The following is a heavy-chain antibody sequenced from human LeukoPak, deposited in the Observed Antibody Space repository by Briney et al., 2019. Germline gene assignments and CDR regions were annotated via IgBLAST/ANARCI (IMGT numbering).Heavy chain of an antibody. V-gene: IGHV3-21*01. J-gene: IGHJ3*02. CDR3: AGDRCGGDCYLPDDAFDI. CDR1: GFTFSSYS. Sequence: PGGSLRLSCAASGFTFSSYSMNWVRQAPGKGLEWVSSISSSSSYIYYADSVKGRFTISRDNAKNSLNLQMNSLRAEDTAVYYCAGDRCGGDCYLPDDAFDIWGQGTMVTVSS. D-gene: IGHD2-21*01. CDR2: ISSSSSYI.